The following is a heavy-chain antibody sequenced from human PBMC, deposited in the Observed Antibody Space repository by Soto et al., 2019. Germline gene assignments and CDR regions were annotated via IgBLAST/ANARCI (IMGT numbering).Heavy chain of an antibody. CDR2: IWYDGSNE. Sequence: QVQLVESGGGVVQPGRSLRLSCAASGFTFSSYGMHWVRQAPGTGLEWVAVIWYDGSNEYYADSVKGRFTISRDNSKTTLYLQMNSLRAEDTAVYYCARELNSGSYSIDYWGQGTLVTVSS. V-gene: IGHV3-33*01. D-gene: IGHD1-26*01. J-gene: IGHJ4*02. CDR3: ARELNSGSYSIDY. CDR1: GFTFSSYG.